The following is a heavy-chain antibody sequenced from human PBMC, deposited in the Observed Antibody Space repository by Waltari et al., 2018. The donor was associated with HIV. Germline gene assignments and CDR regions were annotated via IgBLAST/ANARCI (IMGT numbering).Heavy chain of an antibody. CDR3: ATNKILSGNYFYGLEV. CDR2: VSGAGTT. V-gene: IGHV4-61*02. CDR1: GDSIITGSSS. Sequence: QVQLQESGPGLVKPSQTLSPRCRVFGDSIITGSSSSTWVRLSAERGLEWIGRVSGAGTTYYNPSLKSRVTISLDTATTQCSLNLTSVTAADTGVYFCATNKILSGNYFYGLEVWGQGTTVIVSS. J-gene: IGHJ6*02. D-gene: IGHD3-9*01.